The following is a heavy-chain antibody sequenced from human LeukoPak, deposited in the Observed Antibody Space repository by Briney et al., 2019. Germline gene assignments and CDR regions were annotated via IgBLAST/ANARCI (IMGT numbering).Heavy chain of an antibody. J-gene: IGHJ4*02. CDR1: GGTFSSYA. CDR2: IIPILGIA. Sequence: SVKVSCKASGGTFSSYAISWVRQAPGQGLEWMGRIIPILGIANYAQKFQGRVTITADKSTSTAYMELSSLRSEDTAAYYCARGSARGVYWGQGTLVTVSS. CDR3: ARGSARGVY. D-gene: IGHD6-6*01. V-gene: IGHV1-69*04.